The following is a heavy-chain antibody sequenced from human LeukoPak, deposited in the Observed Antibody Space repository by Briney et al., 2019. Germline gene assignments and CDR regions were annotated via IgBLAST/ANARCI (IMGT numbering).Heavy chain of an antibody. Sequence: NPSETLSLTCAVCGGSFSGYYWSWIRQPPGKGLEWIGEINHSGSTNYNPSLKSRVTISVDTSKNQFSLKLSSVTAADTAVYYCARRVSSYYFDYWGQGTLVTVSS. CDR1: GGSFSGYY. D-gene: IGHD6-13*01. CDR3: ARRVSSYYFDY. V-gene: IGHV4-34*01. J-gene: IGHJ4*02. CDR2: INHSGST.